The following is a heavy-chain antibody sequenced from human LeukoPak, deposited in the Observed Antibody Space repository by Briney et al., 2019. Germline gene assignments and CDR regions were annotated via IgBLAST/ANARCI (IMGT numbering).Heavy chain of an antibody. CDR3: ARDRGSSGYFN. CDR1: GCTFTSYG. D-gene: IGHD3-22*01. CDR2: ISGYNGNT. V-gene: IGHV1-18*01. J-gene: IGHJ4*02. Sequence: ASVKVSCKASGCTFTSYGISWVRQAPGQGLEWMGWISGYNGNTNYAQKFQGRVTMTTDTSTSTGYMELRSLRSDDTAVYYCARDRGSSGYFNWGQGTLVTVSS.